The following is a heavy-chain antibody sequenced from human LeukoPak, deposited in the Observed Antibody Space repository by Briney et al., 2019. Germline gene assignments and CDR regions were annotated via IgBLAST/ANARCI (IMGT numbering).Heavy chain of an antibody. CDR2: IYYSGST. CDR3: ARVGIVVVPAASN. D-gene: IGHD2-2*01. V-gene: IGHV4-30-4*08. CDR1: GGSISSGDYY. J-gene: IGHJ4*02. Sequence: ASETLSLTCTVSGGSISSGDYYWSWIRQPPGKGLEWIGYIYYSGSTYYNPSLKSRVTISVDTSKNQFSLKLSSVTAADTGVYYCARVGIVVVPAASNWGQGTLVTVSS.